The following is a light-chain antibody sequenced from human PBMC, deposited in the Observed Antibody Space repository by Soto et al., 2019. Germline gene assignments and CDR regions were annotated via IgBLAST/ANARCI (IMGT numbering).Light chain of an antibody. CDR2: GAS. Sequence: EVVLTQSPGTLSLSPEERAALSCRASQSVRSTYLAWYQQKPGQAPRLLIYGASSRATGIPDRFSGSGSGTDFTLTISRLEPEDFAVYYCQLYGSPPLYTFGQGTKLEI. CDR1: QSVRSTY. J-gene: IGKJ2*01. V-gene: IGKV3-20*01. CDR3: QLYGSPPLYT.